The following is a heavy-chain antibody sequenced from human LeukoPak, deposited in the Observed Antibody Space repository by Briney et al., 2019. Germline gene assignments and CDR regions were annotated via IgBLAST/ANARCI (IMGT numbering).Heavy chain of an antibody. J-gene: IGHJ4*02. CDR2: MNPNSGNT. V-gene: IGHV1-8*01. CDR1: GYTFTSYD. CDR3: ARGRFYRGGNGVVGY. Sequence: ASVKVSCKAYGYTFTSYDINWVRQATGQGLESMGWMNPNSGNTGYAQKFQGRVTMTRNTSISTAYMELSSLRSEDTAVYYCARGRFYRGGNGVVGYWGQGTLVTVSS. D-gene: IGHD4-23*01.